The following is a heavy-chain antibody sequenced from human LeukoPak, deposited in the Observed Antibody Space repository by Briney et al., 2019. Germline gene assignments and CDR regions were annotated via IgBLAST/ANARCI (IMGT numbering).Heavy chain of an antibody. V-gene: IGHV3-9*01. J-gene: IGHJ4*02. CDR1: GFTFDDYA. D-gene: IGHD6-13*01. CDR3: AKDIYSSSWFYFDY. CDR2: ITWNSGSI. Sequence: GRSLRLSCAASGFTFDDYAMHWVRQTPGKGLEWVSGITWNSGSIGYADSVKGRFTISRDNAKNSLYLQMNRLRAEDAALYYCAKDIYSSSWFYFDYWGQGTLVTVSS.